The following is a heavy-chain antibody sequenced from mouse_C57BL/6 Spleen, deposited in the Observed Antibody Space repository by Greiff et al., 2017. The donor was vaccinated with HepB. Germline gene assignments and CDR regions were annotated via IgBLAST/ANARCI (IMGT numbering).Heavy chain of an antibody. J-gene: IGHJ1*03. D-gene: IGHD1-2*01. CDR1: GYTFTSYW. V-gene: IGHV1-52*01. Sequence: QVQLQQPGAELVRPGSSVKLSCKASGYTFTSYWMHWVKQRPIQGLEWIGNIDPSDSETHYNQKFKDKATLTVDKSSSTAYMQLSSLTSEDSAVYYCARSASKLKYFDVWGTGTTVTVSS. CDR3: ARSASKLKYFDV. CDR2: IDPSDSET.